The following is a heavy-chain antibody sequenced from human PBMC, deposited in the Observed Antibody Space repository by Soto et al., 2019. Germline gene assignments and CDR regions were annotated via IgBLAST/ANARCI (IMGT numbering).Heavy chain of an antibody. CDR1: GFIFSGYA. Sequence: QVQLVESGGGVVQPGRSLRLSCAASGFIFSGYAMHWVRQAPGKGLEWVAVISYDESKIYYADSVKGRFTISRDNSKTTLYLQMSSLGAEDTAVYYCARDQYDFWSSYGPYYSGMAVWGKGTPVTVSS. V-gene: IGHV3-30-3*01. CDR3: ARDQYDFWSSYGPYYSGMAV. J-gene: IGHJ6*04. D-gene: IGHD3-3*01. CDR2: ISYDESKI.